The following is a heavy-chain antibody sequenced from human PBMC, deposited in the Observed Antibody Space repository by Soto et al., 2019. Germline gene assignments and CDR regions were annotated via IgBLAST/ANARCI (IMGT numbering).Heavy chain of an antibody. J-gene: IGHJ4*02. CDR1: GGSFSGYY. CDR3: ARVIAVVAVSYLDH. D-gene: IGHD6-19*01. CDR2: INHSGST. Sequence: TLSLTCAVYGGSFSGYYWSWIRQPPGKGLEWIGEINHSGSTNYNPSLKSRVTISVDTSKNQFSLKLSSVTAADTAVYYCARVIAVVAVSYLDHWGQGTLVTVSS. V-gene: IGHV4-34*01.